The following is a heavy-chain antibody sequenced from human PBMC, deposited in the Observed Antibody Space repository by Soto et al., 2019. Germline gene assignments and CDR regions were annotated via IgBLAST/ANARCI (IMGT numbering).Heavy chain of an antibody. D-gene: IGHD4-17*01. CDR2: IYHSGST. J-gene: IGHJ3*02. Sequence: KTSETLSLTCTVSGHSITSGYYWGWIRQPPGKGLEWIGSIYHSGSTYYNPSLKSRVTISVDTSNNQFSLKLSSVTAADTAVYYCARDSYGGNSDFDIWGQGTMVTVSS. CDR3: ARDSYGGNSDFDI. V-gene: IGHV4-38-2*02. CDR1: GHSITSGYY.